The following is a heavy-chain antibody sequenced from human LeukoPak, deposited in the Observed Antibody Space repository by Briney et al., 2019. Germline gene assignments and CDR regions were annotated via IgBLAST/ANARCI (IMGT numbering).Heavy chain of an antibody. Sequence: GGSLRLSCAASGFIFDNYWMHWVRQTPGEGPLWLSRINGDGSSTSYTHSVQGRFIISRDNAKNTLYLQMNSLRAEDTAVYYCTRQWHTPSDYWGQGTLVTVSS. J-gene: IGHJ4*02. CDR3: TRQWHTPSDY. D-gene: IGHD6-19*01. CDR2: INGDGSST. V-gene: IGHV3-74*01. CDR1: GFIFDNYW.